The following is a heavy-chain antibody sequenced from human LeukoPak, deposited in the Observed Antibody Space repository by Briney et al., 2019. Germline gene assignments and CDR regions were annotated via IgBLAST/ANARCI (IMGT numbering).Heavy chain of an antibody. CDR3: ARQVVGAPFDN. J-gene: IGHJ4*02. Sequence: SETLSPTCTVSGGSISSYYWSWIRQPPGKGLEWIGYIYYSGSTNYNPSLKSRVTISVDTSKNQFSLNLSSVTAADTAVYYCARQVVGAPFDNWGQGTLVTVSS. CDR2: IYYSGST. CDR1: GGSISSYY. V-gene: IGHV4-59*08. D-gene: IGHD1-26*01.